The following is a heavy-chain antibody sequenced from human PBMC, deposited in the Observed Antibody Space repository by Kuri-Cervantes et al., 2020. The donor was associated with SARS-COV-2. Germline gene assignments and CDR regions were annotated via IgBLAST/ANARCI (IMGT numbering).Heavy chain of an antibody. D-gene: IGHD2-2*02. CDR1: GFTFSSYD. Sequence: GGSLRLSCAACGFTFSSYDTHWVRQATGKGLEWVSAIGTAGDTYYPGSVKGQFTISRENAKNTLYLQMGSLRAEDMAVYYCARGDWGDPIPKGYNYFDYWGQGTLVTVSS. CDR2: IGTAGDT. V-gene: IGHV3-13*03. J-gene: IGHJ4*02. CDR3: ARGDWGDPIPKGYNYFDY.